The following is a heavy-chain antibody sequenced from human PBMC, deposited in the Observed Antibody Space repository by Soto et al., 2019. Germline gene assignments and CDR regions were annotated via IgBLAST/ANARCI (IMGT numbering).Heavy chain of an antibody. CDR2: IGTAGDT. D-gene: IGHD1-20*01. CDR1: GFTFSSYD. Sequence: GGSLRLSCAASGFTFSSYDMHWVRQATGKGLEWVSAIGTAGDTYYPGSVKGRFTISRENAKNSLYLQMNSLRAEDTAVYYCARISYNWNGRGTFDYWGQGTLVTVSS. CDR3: ARISYNWNGRGTFDY. V-gene: IGHV3-13*01. J-gene: IGHJ4*02.